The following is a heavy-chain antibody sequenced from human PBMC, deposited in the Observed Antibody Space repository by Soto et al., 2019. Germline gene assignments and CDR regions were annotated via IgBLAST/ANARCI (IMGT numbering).Heavy chain of an antibody. CDR3: ARHGVDYGDYASYYYYGMDV. CDR2: IYYSGSA. V-gene: IGHV4-39*01. CDR1: GASISSGPYF. Sequence: PSEPLSLTCTVSGASISSGPYFWGWIRWAPGKGLGCIGFIYYSGSAYYNPSLKSPVTISIDTSKNQFSLKLTSVTAADTAVFYCARHGVDYGDYASYYYYGMDVWGRGTTVTVSS. D-gene: IGHD4-17*01. J-gene: IGHJ6*02.